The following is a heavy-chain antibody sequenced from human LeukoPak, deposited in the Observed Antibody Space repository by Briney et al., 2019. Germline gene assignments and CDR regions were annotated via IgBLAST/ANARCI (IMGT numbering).Heavy chain of an antibody. Sequence: GGSLRLSCAASGFIFSLYSMVWVLQAPGKGLEWVTVISHDGRNKYYAESLKGRFTISKDDPTNTLYLQMSSLTSEDTAVYYCAKIGAGYSYGGGFDPWGQGTLVTVSS. CDR1: GFIFSLYS. D-gene: IGHD5-18*01. CDR2: ISHDGRNK. CDR3: AKIGAGYSYGGGFDP. V-gene: IGHV3-30*18. J-gene: IGHJ5*02.